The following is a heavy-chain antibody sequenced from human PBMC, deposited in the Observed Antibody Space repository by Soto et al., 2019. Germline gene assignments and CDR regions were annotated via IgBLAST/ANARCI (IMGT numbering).Heavy chain of an antibody. CDR2: IYHSGST. V-gene: IGHV4-4*02. CDR3: ARARGDILTGYYDY. CDR1: GGSISSSNW. D-gene: IGHD3-9*01. Sequence: SETLSLTCAVSGGSISSSNWWSWVRQPPGKGLEWIGAIYHSGSTNYNPSLKSRVTISVDKSKNQFSLKLSSVTAADTAVYYCARARGDILTGYYDYWGQGTLVTVSS. J-gene: IGHJ4*02.